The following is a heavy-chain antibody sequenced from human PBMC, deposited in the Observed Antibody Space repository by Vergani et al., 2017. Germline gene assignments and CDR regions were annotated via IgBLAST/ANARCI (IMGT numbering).Heavy chain of an antibody. J-gene: IGHJ6*02. V-gene: IGHV3-23*01. CDR2: ISGSGGST. Sequence: EVQLLESGGGLVQPGGSLRLSCAASGFTFSSYAMSWVRQAPGKGLEWVSAISGSGGSTYYADSVKGRFTISRDNSKNTLYLQMNSLRAEDTAVYYCAKDGGYCSSTSCVYYYYYGMDVWGQGTTVTVSS. D-gene: IGHD2-2*01. CDR3: AKDGGYCSSTSCVYYYYYGMDV. CDR1: GFTFSSYA.